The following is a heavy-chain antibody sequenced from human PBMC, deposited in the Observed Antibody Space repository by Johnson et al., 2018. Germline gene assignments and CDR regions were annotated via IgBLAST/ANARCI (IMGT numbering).Heavy chain of an antibody. D-gene: IGHD6-19*01. CDR1: GFTFEDYA. CDR2: INWNSGSI. J-gene: IGHJ3*02. V-gene: IGHV3-9*01. CDR3: AKDRRGSSGWYGDAFDI. Sequence: VQLVQSGGGLVQPGRSLRLSCAASGFTFEDYAMHWVRQAPGKGLEWVSGINWNSGSIGYADSVKGRFTISRDNAKNSLYLKMNSLRAEDTALYYCAKDRRGSSGWYGDAFDIWGQGTMVTVSS.